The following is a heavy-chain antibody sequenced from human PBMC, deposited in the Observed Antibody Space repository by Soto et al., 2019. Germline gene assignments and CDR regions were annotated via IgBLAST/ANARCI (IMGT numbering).Heavy chain of an antibody. Sequence: QVQLQESGPGLVKPSETLSLTCTVSGVSVSSGRYYWSWIRQPPGKVLEWIGYIYYSGSTKYNPSLKSRVTISVDTSKNQFSLKLTSMTAADTAVYYCARSGSGSGWFGGRGTLVTVSS. CDR1: GVSVSSGRYY. V-gene: IGHV4-61*01. J-gene: IGHJ4*02. CDR3: ARSGSGSGWF. D-gene: IGHD6-19*01. CDR2: IYYSGST.